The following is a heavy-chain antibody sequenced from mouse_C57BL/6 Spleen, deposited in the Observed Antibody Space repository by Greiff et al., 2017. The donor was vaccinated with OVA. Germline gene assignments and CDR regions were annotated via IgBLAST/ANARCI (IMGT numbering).Heavy chain of an antibody. CDR2: LNPNYGTT. D-gene: IGHD4-1*01. V-gene: IGHV1-39*01. CDR1: GYSFTDYN. J-gene: IGHJ3*01. Sequence: EVKLMESGPELVKPGASVKISCKASGYSFTDYNMNWVKQSNGKSLEWIGVLNPNYGTTSYNQKFKGKATLTVDQSSSTAYMQLNSLTSEDSAVYYCARGTGTSWFAYWGQGTLVTVSA. CDR3: ARGTGTSWFAY.